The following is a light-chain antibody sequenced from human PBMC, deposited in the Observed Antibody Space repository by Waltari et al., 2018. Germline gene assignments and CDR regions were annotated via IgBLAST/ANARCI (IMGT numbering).Light chain of an antibody. CDR2: DVR. CDR3: SSYTSIIPPFL. CDR1: SSDLGGYSF. J-gene: IGLJ1*01. V-gene: IGLV2-14*01. Sequence: QSALTQPASVSGSPGQSITISCTRSSSDLGGYSFVSWYQQHPGKAPKLKIYDVRHPASGVSNRCTGSKSGNTASLTISGLQPEDEADYCSSYTSIIPPFLVGTGTKVTVL.